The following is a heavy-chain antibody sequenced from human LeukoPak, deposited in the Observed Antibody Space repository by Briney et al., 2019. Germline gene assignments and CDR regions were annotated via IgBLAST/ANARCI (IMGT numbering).Heavy chain of an antibody. Sequence: PSETLSLTCTVSGYSISSGYYWGWIRQPPGNGLEWIGSIYHSGSTYYNPSLKSRVTISVDTSKNQFSLKLSSVTAADTAVYYCARDPADYYDSRGARDYWGQGTLVTVSS. V-gene: IGHV4-38-2*02. D-gene: IGHD3-22*01. CDR1: GYSISSGYY. J-gene: IGHJ4*02. CDR2: IYHSGST. CDR3: ARDPADYYDSRGARDY.